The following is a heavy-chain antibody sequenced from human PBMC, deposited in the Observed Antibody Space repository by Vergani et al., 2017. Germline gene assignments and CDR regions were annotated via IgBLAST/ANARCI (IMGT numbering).Heavy chain of an antibody. J-gene: IGHJ4*02. D-gene: IGHD2-2*02. CDR3: ATIGYRRWGYYFDY. Sequence: QVQLQESGPGLVKPPGTLSLTCAVSGDSISSNNCWTWVRQPPGKGLEWIGEICHTEDTKYSPSLKSRVTVSVDESRNLFSLRLNSVTAADTAVYYCATIGYRRWGYYFDYWGQGIRVTVSS. V-gene: IGHV4-4*03. CDR2: ICHTEDT. CDR1: GDSISSNNC.